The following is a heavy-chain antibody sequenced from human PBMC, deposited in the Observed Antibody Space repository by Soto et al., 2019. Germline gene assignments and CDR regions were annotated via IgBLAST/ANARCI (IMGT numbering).Heavy chain of an antibody. J-gene: IGHJ4*02. CDR2: IYSGGST. V-gene: IGHV3-66*01. Sequence: GGSLRLSCAASGFTVSSNYMSWVRQAPGKGLEWVSVIYSGGSTYYADSVKGRFTISRDNSKNTLYLQMNSLRAEDTAVYYCAREVLSSSGWPDFDYWGQGTLVTVSS. CDR1: GFTVSSNY. D-gene: IGHD6-19*01. CDR3: AREVLSSSGWPDFDY.